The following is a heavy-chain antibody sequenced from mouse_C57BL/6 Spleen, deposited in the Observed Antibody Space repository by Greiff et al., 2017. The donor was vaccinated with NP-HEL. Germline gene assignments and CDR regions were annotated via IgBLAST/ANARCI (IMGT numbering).Heavy chain of an antibody. D-gene: IGHD1-1*01. Sequence: VHVKQSGPELVKPGASVKMSCKASGYTFTDYNMHWVKQSHGKSLEWIGYINPNNGGTSYNQKFKGKATLTVNKSSSTAYMELRSLTSEDSAVYYCARRGYGSSYDYWGQGTTLTVSS. V-gene: IGHV1-22*01. CDR2: INPNNGGT. J-gene: IGHJ2*01. CDR3: ARRGYGSSYDY. CDR1: GYTFTDYN.